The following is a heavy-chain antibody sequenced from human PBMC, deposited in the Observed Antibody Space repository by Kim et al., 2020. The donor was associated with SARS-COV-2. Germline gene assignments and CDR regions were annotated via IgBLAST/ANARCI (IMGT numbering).Heavy chain of an antibody. CDR3: ASTFWSGYTSWFDP. CDR1: GYTFTNYA. D-gene: IGHD3-3*01. J-gene: IGHJ5*02. CDR2: INTNTGNP. V-gene: IGHV7-4-1*02. Sequence: ASVKVSCKASGYTFTNYAMNWVRQAPGQGLEWMGWINTNTGNPTYAQGFTGLFVFSLDTSVSTTYLQISSLKAEDTAVYYCASTFWSGYTSWFDPWGQGTLVTVSS.